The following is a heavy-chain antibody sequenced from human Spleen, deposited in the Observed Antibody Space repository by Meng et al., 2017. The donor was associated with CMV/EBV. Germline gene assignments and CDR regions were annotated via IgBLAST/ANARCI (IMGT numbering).Heavy chain of an antibody. CDR2: ISAYNGNT. J-gene: IGHJ4*02. CDR1: GYTFTSYD. Sequence: ASVKVSCKASGYTFTSYDISWVRQAPGQGLEWMGWISAYNGNTNYAQKLQGRVTMTTDTSTSTAYMELRSLRSDDTAVYYCARYDFWSGSDYFDYWGQGTLVTVSS. CDR3: ARYDFWSGSDYFDY. D-gene: IGHD3-3*01. V-gene: IGHV1-18*01.